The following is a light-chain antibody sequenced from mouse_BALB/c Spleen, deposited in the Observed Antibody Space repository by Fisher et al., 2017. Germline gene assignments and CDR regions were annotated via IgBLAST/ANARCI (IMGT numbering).Light chain of an antibody. CDR1: SSISY. Sequence: IVITQTTAIMSASPGEKVTMTCSASSSISYMHWYQQKSSTSPKLWIYDTSKLASGVPGRFSGSGSGNSYSLTISSMEGEDVATYYCQQGSSIPMYTFGGGTKLEIK. CDR3: QQGSSIPMYT. J-gene: IGKJ2*01. CDR2: DTS. V-gene: IGKV4-59*01.